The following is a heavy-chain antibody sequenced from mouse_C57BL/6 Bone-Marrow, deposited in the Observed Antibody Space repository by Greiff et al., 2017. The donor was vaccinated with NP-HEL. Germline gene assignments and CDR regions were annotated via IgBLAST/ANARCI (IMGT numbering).Heavy chain of an antibody. CDR1: GYSFTSYY. V-gene: IGHV1-66*01. Sequence: VKLQQSGPELVKPGASVKISCKASGYSFTSYYIHWVKQRPGQGLEWIGWIYPGSGNTKYNEKFKGKATLTADTSSSTAYMQLSSLTSEDSAVYYCASYSNYEGYAMDYWGQGTSVTVSS. D-gene: IGHD2-5*01. J-gene: IGHJ4*01. CDR3: ASYSNYEGYAMDY. CDR2: IYPGSGNT.